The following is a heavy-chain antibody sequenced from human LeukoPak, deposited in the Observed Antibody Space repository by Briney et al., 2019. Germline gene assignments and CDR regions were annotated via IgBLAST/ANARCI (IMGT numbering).Heavy chain of an antibody. J-gene: IGHJ4*02. Sequence: ASVKVSCKAPGNTFTRYGFSWVRQAPGQGLEWMGWISAYNGDTRYAQKLQGRVTMTTDTSTSTAYMELRSLRSDDTAVYFCARDYVEMSTIRDFGYWGQGTLVTVSS. CDR1: GNTFTRYG. V-gene: IGHV1-18*01. CDR2: ISAYNGDT. D-gene: IGHD5-24*01. CDR3: ARDYVEMSTIRDFGY.